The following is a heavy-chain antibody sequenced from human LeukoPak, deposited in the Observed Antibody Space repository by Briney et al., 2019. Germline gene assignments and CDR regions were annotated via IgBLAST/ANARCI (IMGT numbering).Heavy chain of an antibody. J-gene: IGHJ4*02. CDR3: ARDPGWGALDY. CDR1: GFTFSSYG. Sequence: GGSLRLSCVASGFTFSSYGMHWVRQAPGKGLEWVAFISYDESNRYSADSVKGRFIISRDNSKNTLYLQMNSLRVEDTAVYYCARDPGWGALDYWGQGALVIVSS. CDR2: ISYDESNR. V-gene: IGHV3-30*03. D-gene: IGHD3-16*01.